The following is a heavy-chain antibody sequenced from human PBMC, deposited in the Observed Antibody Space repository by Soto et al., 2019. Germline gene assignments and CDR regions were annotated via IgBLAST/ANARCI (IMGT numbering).Heavy chain of an antibody. J-gene: IGHJ4*02. V-gene: IGHV1-69*06. CDR2: LIAVFGTA. CDR1: GGTFRRYT. CDR3: ARELPTAAGDYGNYLDY. Sequence: QVQLVQSGAEAKKPGSSVKVSCKVSGGTFRRYTINWVRQAPGQGLEWMGGLIAVFGTATYAQKFQGRVTITADKSTSTAYMELISLRSEDTAMYYCARELPTAAGDYGNYLDYWGQGTLVSVSS. D-gene: IGHD4-17*01.